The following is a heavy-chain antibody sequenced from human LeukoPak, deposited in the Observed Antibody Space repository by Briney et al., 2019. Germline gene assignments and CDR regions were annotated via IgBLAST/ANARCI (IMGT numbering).Heavy chain of an antibody. CDR1: GGSISSYY. D-gene: IGHD3-22*01. V-gene: IGHV4-59*01. Sequence: PSETLSLTCIVSGGSISSYYWSWIRQPPGKGLEWIGYIYYSGSTNYNPSLKSRVTISVDTSKNQFSLKLSSVTAADTAVYYCARDKRAYDSSGYYYRSFDYWGQGTLVTVSS. J-gene: IGHJ4*02. CDR2: IYYSGST. CDR3: ARDKRAYDSSGYYYRSFDY.